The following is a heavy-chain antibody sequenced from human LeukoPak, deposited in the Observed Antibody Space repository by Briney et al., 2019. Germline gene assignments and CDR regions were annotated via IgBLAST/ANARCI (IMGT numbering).Heavy chain of an antibody. J-gene: IGHJ3*02. CDR3: ARRGPASDYYYKGGFDI. Sequence: GGSLRLSCAASGFTFSNAWMSWVRQAPVKGLEWVGRIKSKTDGGTTDYAAPVKGRFTISRDDSKNTLYLQMNSLKTEDTAVYYCARRGPASDYYYKGGFDIWGQGTMVTVSS. D-gene: IGHD3-22*01. CDR2: IKSKTDGGTT. CDR1: GFTFSNAW. V-gene: IGHV3-15*01.